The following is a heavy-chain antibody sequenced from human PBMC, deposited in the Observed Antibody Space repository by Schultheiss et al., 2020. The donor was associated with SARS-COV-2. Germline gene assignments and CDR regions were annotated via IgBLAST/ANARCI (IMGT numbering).Heavy chain of an antibody. CDR1: GFTFSSYA. CDR2: ISYDGSNK. Sequence: GESLKISCAASGFTFSSYAMHWVRQAPGKGLEWVAVISYDGSNKYYADSVKGRFTISRDNSKNTLYLQMNSLRAEDTAVYYCARVSSGSYYCPTDWGQGTLVTVSS. CDR3: ARVSSGSYYCPTD. J-gene: IGHJ4*02. D-gene: IGHD1-26*01. V-gene: IGHV3-30-3*01.